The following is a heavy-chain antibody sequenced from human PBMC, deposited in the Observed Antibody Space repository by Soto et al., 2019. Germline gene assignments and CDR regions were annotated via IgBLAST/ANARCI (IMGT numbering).Heavy chain of an antibody. V-gene: IGHV3-48*02. CDR2: ISSSSSTI. CDR3: ARDLMGSGYYYAYYFDY. CDR1: GFTFSSYS. D-gene: IGHD3-22*01. J-gene: IGHJ4*02. Sequence: GGSLRLSCAASGFTFSSYSMNWVRQAPGKGLEWVSYISSSSSTIYYADSVKGRFTISRDNAKNSLYLQMNSLRDEDTAVYYCARDLMGSGYYYAYYFDYWGQGTLVTVSS.